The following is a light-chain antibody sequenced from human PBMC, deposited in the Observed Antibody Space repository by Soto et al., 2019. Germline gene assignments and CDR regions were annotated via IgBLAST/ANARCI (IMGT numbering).Light chain of an antibody. CDR1: QVISNT. CDR3: GQHNTYPYT. Sequence: DIQMTQSPSSLSASVGDRVTLTCRASQVISNTVGWYQQKPGKAPERLSFAASNLEGGVPSRFSGSGSATEFTLILSSLQPEDFATYYCGQHNTYPYTFGHGKKLE. J-gene: IGKJ2*01. V-gene: IGKV1-17*01. CDR2: AAS.